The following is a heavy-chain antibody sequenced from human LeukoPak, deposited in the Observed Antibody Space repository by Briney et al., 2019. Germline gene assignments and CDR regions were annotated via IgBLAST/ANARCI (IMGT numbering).Heavy chain of an antibody. CDR3: AREGGNGSDAFDI. J-gene: IGHJ3*02. V-gene: IGHV1-2*02. Sequence: GASVKVSCKASGYTFTGYYMHWVRQAPGQGLEWMGWINPNSGGTNYAQKFQGRVTMTRDTSISTACMELSRLRSDDTAVYYCAREGGNGSDAFDIWGQGTMVTVSS. CDR1: GYTFTGYY. D-gene: IGHD3-10*01. CDR2: INPNSGGT.